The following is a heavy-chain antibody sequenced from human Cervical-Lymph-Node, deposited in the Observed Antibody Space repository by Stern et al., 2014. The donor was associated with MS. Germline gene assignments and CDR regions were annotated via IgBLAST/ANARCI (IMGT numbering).Heavy chain of an antibody. Sequence: VQLVQSGAEVKKPGESLKISCKGSGYNFTTYWIGWVRQMPGKGLEWMGIIYPGDSDTRYSPSFQGQVTISADKSISTAYLQWISLKASDTAMYYCPRLDCSDSSCYSGDFDYWGQGTLVTVSS. D-gene: IGHD2-15*01. CDR3: PRLDCSDSSCYSGDFDY. V-gene: IGHV5-51*01. CDR2: IYPGDSDT. CDR1: GYNFTTYW. J-gene: IGHJ4*02.